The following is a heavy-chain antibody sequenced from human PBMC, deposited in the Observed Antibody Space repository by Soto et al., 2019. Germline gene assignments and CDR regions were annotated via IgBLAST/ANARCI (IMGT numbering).Heavy chain of an antibody. J-gene: IGHJ4*02. V-gene: IGHV4-38-2*01. CDR1: RYSISTGYY. D-gene: IGHD3-22*01. CDR3: ARVAYFDTTGYYYYFDY. Sequence: SETLSLSWGFSRYSISTGYYCGFIRQPPGNGLXWIGSIYRSGSTYYNPSLMSRVTISMDMSKNQFYLKLTSVTAAETAVYYCARVAYFDTTGYYYYFDYWGQGTLVTVSS. CDR2: IYRSGST.